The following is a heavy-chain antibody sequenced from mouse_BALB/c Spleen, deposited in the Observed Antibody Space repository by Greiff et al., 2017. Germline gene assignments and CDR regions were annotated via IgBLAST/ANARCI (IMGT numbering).Heavy chain of an antibody. CDR1: GFTFSSYG. V-gene: IGHV5-6*02. D-gene: IGHD2-3*01. CDR3: ARHDADFDV. Sequence: DVKLVESGGDLVKPGGSLKLSCAASGFTFSSYGMSWVRQTPDKRLEWVATISSGGSYTYYTDSVKGRFTISRDNAKNTLYLQMSSLKSEDTAMYYCARHDADFDVWGAGTTVTVSS. J-gene: IGHJ1*01. CDR2: ISSGGSYT.